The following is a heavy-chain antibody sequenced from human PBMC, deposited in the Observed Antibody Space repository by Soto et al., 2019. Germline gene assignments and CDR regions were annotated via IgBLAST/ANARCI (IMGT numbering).Heavy chain of an antibody. Sequence: SENLSLTCTVSVASISYGGFSWSWIRQSPGKGLEWIGYISHLESTYFHPSFKSRLTMSIDSTRNQFSLKLSSVTAADMAVYYCARGGGYESVDYWGQGGLVT. CDR2: ISHLEST. CDR1: VASISYGGFS. CDR3: ARGGGYESVDY. J-gene: IGHJ4*02. D-gene: IGHD5-12*01. V-gene: IGHV4-30-2*06.